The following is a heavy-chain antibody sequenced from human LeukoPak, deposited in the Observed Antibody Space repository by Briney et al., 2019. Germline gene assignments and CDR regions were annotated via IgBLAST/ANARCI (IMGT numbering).Heavy chain of an antibody. V-gene: IGHV5-51*01. CDR3: ARHTMTTVTNYYYGMDV. CDR2: IYPGDSDT. J-gene: IGHJ6*02. Sequence: GESLKISCKGSGYSFTSYWIGWVRQMPGKGLEWMGIIYPGDSDTRYSPPFQGQVTISADKSISTAYLQWSSLKASDTAMYYCARHTMTTVTNYYYGMDVWGQGTTVTVSS. D-gene: IGHD4-17*01. CDR1: GYSFTSYW.